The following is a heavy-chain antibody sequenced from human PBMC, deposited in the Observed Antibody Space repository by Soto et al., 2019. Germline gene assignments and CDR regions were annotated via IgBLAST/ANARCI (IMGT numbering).Heavy chain of an antibody. J-gene: IGHJ4*02. CDR3: AAGVELPGYY. D-gene: IGHD1-26*01. CDR2: IYHSGRT. V-gene: IGHV4-30-2*01. Sequence: QLQLQESGSGLVKPSQTLSLTCAVSGGSISSGGYSWSWIRQPPGKGLEWIGYIYHSGRTYYNPSLRSRVTPSVDRCKNQFSLKLSSATAADTSVYYCAAGVELPGYYWGQGTLVTVSS. CDR1: GGSISSGGYS.